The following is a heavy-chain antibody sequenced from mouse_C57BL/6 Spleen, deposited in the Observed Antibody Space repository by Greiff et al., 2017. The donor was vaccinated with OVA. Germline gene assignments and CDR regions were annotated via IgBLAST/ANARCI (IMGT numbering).Heavy chain of an antibody. J-gene: IGHJ4*01. Sequence: QVQLKQPGTELVKPGASVKLSCKASGYTFTSYWMHWVKQRPGQGLEWIGNINPSNGGTNYNEKFKSKATLTVDKSSSTAYIQLSSLTSEDSAVYYCARWAGNYYGSSYAMDYWGQGTSVTVSS. CDR2: INPSNGGT. V-gene: IGHV1-53*01. CDR1: GYTFTSYW. D-gene: IGHD1-1*01. CDR3: ARWAGNYYGSSYAMDY.